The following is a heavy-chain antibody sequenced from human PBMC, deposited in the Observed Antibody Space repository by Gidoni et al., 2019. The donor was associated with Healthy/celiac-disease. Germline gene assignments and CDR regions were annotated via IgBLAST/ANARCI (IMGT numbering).Heavy chain of an antibody. CDR2: INAGKGNT. J-gene: IGHJ4*02. CDR3: ASRDYDSSGYYY. D-gene: IGHD3-22*01. CDR1: GYTFTRYA. V-gene: IGHV1-3*01. Sequence: VQLVQSGAVVKKPGASVKVSCKASGYTFTRYAMHWVRQAPGPLLEWMGGINAGKGNTKYSQKFQGRVTITRDTSASTAYMELSSLRSEDTAVYYCASRDYDSSGYYYWGQGTLVTVSS.